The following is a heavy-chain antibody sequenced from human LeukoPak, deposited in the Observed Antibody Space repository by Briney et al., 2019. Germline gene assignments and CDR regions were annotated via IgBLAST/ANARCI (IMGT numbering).Heavy chain of an antibody. V-gene: IGHV3-23*01. J-gene: IGHJ4*02. D-gene: IGHD6-19*01. Sequence: GGSLRLSCAASGFTFSSYVMSWVRQAPGKGLEWVSAISGSGSSTYYADSVQGRFTISRDNSKNTLYLQMNSLRAEDTAVYYCAKGSAVADINFDYWGQGALVTVSS. CDR1: GFTFSSYV. CDR2: ISGSGSST. CDR3: AKGSAVADINFDY.